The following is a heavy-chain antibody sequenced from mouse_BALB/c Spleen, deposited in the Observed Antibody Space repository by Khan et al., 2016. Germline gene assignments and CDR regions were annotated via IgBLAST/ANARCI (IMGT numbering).Heavy chain of an antibody. J-gene: IGHJ4*01. CDR3: ARWYGMDY. V-gene: IGHV1-9*01. CDR1: GYTLSTYW. Sequence: VQLQESGAELMKPGASVKISCKVTGYTLSTYWIEWVKQRPGHGLEWIGQILPGSGSTKYNEQFKGKATFTADTPSNTAYMQISSLSSEDSAVYDVARWYGMDYWGQGTSVTVSS. CDR2: ILPGSGST.